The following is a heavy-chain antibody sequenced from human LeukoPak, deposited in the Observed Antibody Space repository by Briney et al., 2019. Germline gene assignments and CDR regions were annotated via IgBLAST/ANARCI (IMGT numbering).Heavy chain of an antibody. D-gene: IGHD2-8*01. CDR2: IWFDKNQ. CDR3: ARDRPCVNGVWHSPPGMEV. J-gene: IGHJ6*02. V-gene: IGHV3-33*01. Sequence: GGSLRLSCAASGFILNDYGMHWVRQAPGKGLEWVADIWFDKNQHFADSVKGRFAISRDNSKNTVYLQINSLRAEDTAVYYCARDRPCVNGVWHSPPGMEVWGQGNTVPGS. CDR1: GFILNDYG.